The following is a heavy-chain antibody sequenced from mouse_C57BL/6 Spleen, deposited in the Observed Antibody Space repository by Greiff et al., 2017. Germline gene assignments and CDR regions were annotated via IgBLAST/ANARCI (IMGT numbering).Heavy chain of an antibody. J-gene: IGHJ1*03. CDR1: GYAFSSYW. D-gene: IGHD1-1*01. V-gene: IGHV1-80*01. Sequence: VQLQQSGAELVKPGASVKISCKASGYAFSSYWMNWVKQRPGKGLEWIGQIYPGDGDTNYNGKFKGKATLTADKSSSTAYMQLSSLTSEDSAVYFCANYGSSYWYFDVWGTGTTVTVSS. CDR3: ANYGSSYWYFDV. CDR2: IYPGDGDT.